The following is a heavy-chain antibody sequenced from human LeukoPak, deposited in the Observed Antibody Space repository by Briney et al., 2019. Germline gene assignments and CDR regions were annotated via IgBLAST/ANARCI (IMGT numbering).Heavy chain of an antibody. CDR3: AKDSGGWSFDY. V-gene: IGHV3-30*02. CDR1: GFTFSRYG. D-gene: IGHD2-15*01. Sequence: PGGSLRLSCAASGFTFSRYGMHWVRQAPGKGLEWVAYIRDHGNDKYYADSVKGRFTISRDNSKNTLYLQMNSLRAEDTAVYYCAKDSGGWSFDYWGQGTLVTVSS. J-gene: IGHJ4*02. CDR2: IRDHGNDK.